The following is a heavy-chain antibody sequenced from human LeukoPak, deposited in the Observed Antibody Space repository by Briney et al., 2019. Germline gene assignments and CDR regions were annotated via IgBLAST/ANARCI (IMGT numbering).Heavy chain of an antibody. Sequence: GESLKISCKGSGYSFTSYWIGWVRQMPGKGLEWMGIIYPGDSDTRYSPSFQGQVTISADKSISTAYLQWSSLKASDTAMYYCVGCSSTSCYSAARGYFQHWGQGTLVTVSS. CDR1: GYSFTSYW. V-gene: IGHV5-51*01. CDR2: IYPGDSDT. CDR3: VGCSSTSCYSAARGYFQH. D-gene: IGHD2-2*02. J-gene: IGHJ1*01.